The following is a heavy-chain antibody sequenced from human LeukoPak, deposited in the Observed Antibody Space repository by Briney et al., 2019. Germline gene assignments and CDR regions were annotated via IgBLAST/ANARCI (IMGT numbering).Heavy chain of an antibody. J-gene: IGHJ6*03. CDR2: IYHSGST. D-gene: IGHD3-22*01. Sequence: PSETLSLTCTVSGGSISSSSYYWGWIRQPPVKGLEWIGSIYHSGSTNYNPSLKSRVTISVDTSKNQFSLKVNSVTAADTAVYYCARRGYYYDRSGYRRYYFHMDVWGKGTTVTISS. CDR3: ARRGYYYDRSGYRRYYFHMDV. V-gene: IGHV4-39*07. CDR1: GGSISSSSYY.